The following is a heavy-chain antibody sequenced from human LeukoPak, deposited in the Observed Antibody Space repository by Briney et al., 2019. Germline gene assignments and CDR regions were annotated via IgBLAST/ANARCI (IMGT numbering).Heavy chain of an antibody. CDR1: GGSISSYY. J-gene: IGHJ6*02. V-gene: IGHV4-59*01. CDR2: IYYSGST. Sequence: SETLSLTCTVSGGSISSYYWSWIRQPPGKGLEWIGYIYYSGSTNYNPSLKSRVTISVDTSKNQFSLKLSSVTAADTAVYYCARGAQWLVRVPGMDVWGQGTTVTVSS. D-gene: IGHD6-19*01. CDR3: ARGAQWLVRVPGMDV.